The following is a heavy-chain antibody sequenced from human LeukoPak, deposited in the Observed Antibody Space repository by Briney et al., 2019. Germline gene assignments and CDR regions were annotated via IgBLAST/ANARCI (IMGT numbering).Heavy chain of an antibody. D-gene: IGHD3-10*01. CDR2: ISAGGVSLFSGSGSAT. Sequence: PGGSLRLSCAASGFTFSNYAMIWVRQAPGKGLQWVSVISAGGVSLFSGSGSATYYADSVEGRFTISRDNSKNTLYLQMNSLRADDTAVYYCAKMSGVVWFGELRLPFDYWGQGTLVTVSS. CDR1: GFTFSNYA. CDR3: AKMSGVVWFGELRLPFDY. J-gene: IGHJ4*02. V-gene: IGHV3-23*01.